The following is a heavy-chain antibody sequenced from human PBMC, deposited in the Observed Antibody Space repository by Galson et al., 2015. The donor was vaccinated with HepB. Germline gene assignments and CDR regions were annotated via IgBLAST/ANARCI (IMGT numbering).Heavy chain of an antibody. CDR1: GYTFTSYG. CDR3: ARGFGGVIVEGGTFDY. J-gene: IGHJ4*02. D-gene: IGHD3-16*02. Sequence: SVKVSCKASGYTFTSYGISWVRQAPGQGLEWMGWISAYNGNTNYAQKLQGRVTMTTDTSTSTAYMELRSLRSDDTAVYYCARGFGGVIVEGGTFDYWGQGTLVTVSS. CDR2: ISAYNGNT. V-gene: IGHV1-18*04.